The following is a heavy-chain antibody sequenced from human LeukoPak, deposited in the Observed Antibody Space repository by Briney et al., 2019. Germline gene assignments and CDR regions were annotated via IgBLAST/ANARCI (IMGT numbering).Heavy chain of an antibody. Sequence: PSETLSLTCTVSGGSISSGSYYWSWIRQPAGKGLEWIGRIYTSGSTNYNPSLKSRVTISVDTSKNQFSLKLSSVTAADTAVYYCARDGTYSNYDQSYFDYWGQGTLVTVSS. D-gene: IGHD4-11*01. CDR2: IYTSGST. J-gene: IGHJ4*02. V-gene: IGHV4-61*02. CDR1: GGSISSGSYY. CDR3: ARDGTYSNYDQSYFDY.